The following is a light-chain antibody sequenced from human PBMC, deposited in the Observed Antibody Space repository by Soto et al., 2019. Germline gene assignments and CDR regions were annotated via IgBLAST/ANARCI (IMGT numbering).Light chain of an antibody. CDR1: SSDVGGYNY. V-gene: IGLV2-11*01. J-gene: IGLJ1*01. CDR3: CSYAGSYTYV. CDR2: DVS. Sequence: QSVLTQPRSASGSPGQSVTISCTGTSSDVGGYNYVSWYQQHPGKAPKLMIYDVSKRPSGVPDRFSGSKSGNTASLTISGLQAEDEADYYCCSYAGSYTYVFGTGTKVTV.